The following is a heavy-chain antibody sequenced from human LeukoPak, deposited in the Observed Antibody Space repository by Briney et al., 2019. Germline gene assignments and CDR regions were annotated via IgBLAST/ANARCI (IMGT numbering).Heavy chain of an antibody. D-gene: IGHD6-13*01. V-gene: IGHV3-30*14. J-gene: IGHJ4*02. Sequence: GGSLRLSCAASGFTFNTYAMHWVRQAPGEGLAWLTPISYDGDNNYYADSVKGRFIISRDNPKNTLYLQMHSLRLEDTAVYYCAKDRGSWPNRSIDFWGQGTLVTVSS. CDR1: GFTFNTYA. CDR3: AKDRGSWPNRSIDF. CDR2: ISYDGDNN.